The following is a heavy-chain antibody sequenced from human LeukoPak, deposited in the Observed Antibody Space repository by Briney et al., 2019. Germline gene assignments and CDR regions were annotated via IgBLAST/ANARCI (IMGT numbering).Heavy chain of an antibody. CDR1: GFTFSDYY. V-gene: IGHV3-11*05. CDR2: ISSSSSYT. D-gene: IGHD5-12*01. CDR3: ARDSGYSGYSDY. Sequence: GGSLRLSCAASGFTFSDYYMSWIRQAPGKGLEWVSYISSSSSYTDYADSVKGRFTISRDNVKNSLNLQMNSLRAEDTAVYYCARDSGYSGYSDYWGQGTLVTVSS. J-gene: IGHJ4*02.